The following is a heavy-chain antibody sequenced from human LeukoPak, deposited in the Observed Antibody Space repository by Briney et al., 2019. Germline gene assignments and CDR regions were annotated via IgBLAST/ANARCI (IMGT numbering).Heavy chain of an antibody. J-gene: IGHJ4*02. D-gene: IGHD2-15*01. Sequence: PETLSLTCAVYGGSFSGYYWSWIRQPPGKGLEWIGEINHSGSTNYNPSLKSRVTISVDTSKNQFSLKLSSVTAADTAVYYCARELPYCSGGSCYSFDYWGQGTLVTVSS. CDR3: ARELPYCSGGSCYSFDY. CDR2: INHSGST. CDR1: GGSFSGYY. V-gene: IGHV4-34*01.